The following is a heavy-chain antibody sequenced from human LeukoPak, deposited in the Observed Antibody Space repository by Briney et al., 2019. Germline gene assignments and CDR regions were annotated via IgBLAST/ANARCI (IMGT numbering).Heavy chain of an antibody. CDR2: IKHDGSEK. Sequence: GGSLRLSCAASGFTFSRHWMTWVRQAPGKGLEWVANIKHDGSEKNYVDSVKGRFTISRDNAKNSLYLQMNSLRAEDAAVYYCATPLDYYDRSDSHQGGDWGQGTLVTVSS. CDR1: GFTFSRHW. D-gene: IGHD3-22*01. CDR3: ATPLDYYDRSDSHQGGD. V-gene: IGHV3-7*03. J-gene: IGHJ4*02.